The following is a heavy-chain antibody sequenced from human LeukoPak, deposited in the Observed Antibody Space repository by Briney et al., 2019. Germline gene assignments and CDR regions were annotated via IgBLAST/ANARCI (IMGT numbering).Heavy chain of an antibody. J-gene: IGHJ5*02. V-gene: IGHV4-34*01. CDR2: INHRGST. CDR1: GGSFSGYY. CDR3: ARHLAYYDILTGLRPNWFDP. Sequence: PSETLSLTCAVYGGSFSGYYWSWIRQPPGKGLEWIGEINHRGSTNYNPSLKSRVTISVDTSKNQFSLKLSSVTAADTAVYYCARHLAYYDILTGLRPNWFDPWGQGTLVTVSS. D-gene: IGHD3-9*01.